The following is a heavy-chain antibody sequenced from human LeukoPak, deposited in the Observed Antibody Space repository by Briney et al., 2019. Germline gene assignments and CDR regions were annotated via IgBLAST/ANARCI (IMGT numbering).Heavy chain of an antibody. CDR3: ATRVANYYYGMDV. J-gene: IGHJ6*04. V-gene: IGHV1-24*01. CDR2: FGPEDGET. Sequence: ASVKVSCKVSGYTLTELSMHWVRQAPGKGLEWMGGFGPEDGETIYAQKFQGRVTMTEDTSTDTAYMELSSLRPEDTAVYYCATRVANYYYGMDVWGKGTRSPSPQ. CDR1: GYTLTELS. D-gene: IGHD2-21*01.